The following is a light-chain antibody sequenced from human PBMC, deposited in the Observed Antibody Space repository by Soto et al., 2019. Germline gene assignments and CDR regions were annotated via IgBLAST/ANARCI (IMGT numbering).Light chain of an antibody. J-gene: IGKJ2*01. CDR1: QSVSNN. CDR3: QQYYDWPPVT. V-gene: IGKV3-15*01. CDR2: GAS. Sequence: EIVMTQSPATLPVSPGERVTLSCRASQSVSNNLAWYQQKPGQAPRLVIYGASTRATGLPARFSGSGSGTEFSLTISSLQSEDFAVYYCQQYYDWPPVTFGQGTKLEIK.